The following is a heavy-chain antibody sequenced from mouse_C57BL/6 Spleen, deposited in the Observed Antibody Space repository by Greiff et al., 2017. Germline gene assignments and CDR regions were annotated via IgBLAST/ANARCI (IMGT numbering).Heavy chain of an antibody. D-gene: IGHD2-1*01. Sequence: EVQLVESGGGLVKPGGSLKLSCAASGFTFSSYAMSWVRQTPEKRLEWVATISDGGSYTYYPDNVKGRFTISRDNAKNNLYMQMSHLKSEDTAMYYCARGGGYGNWADWGQGTLVTVSA. CDR2: ISDGGSYT. J-gene: IGHJ3*01. CDR3: ARGGGYGNWAD. V-gene: IGHV5-4*01. CDR1: GFTFSSYA.